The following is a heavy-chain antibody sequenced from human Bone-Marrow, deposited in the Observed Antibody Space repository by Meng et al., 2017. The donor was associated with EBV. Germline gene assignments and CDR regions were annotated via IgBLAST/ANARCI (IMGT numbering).Heavy chain of an antibody. V-gene: IGHV1-18*01. J-gene: IGHJ2*01. D-gene: IGHD6-13*01. CDR3: ARPGSSWYPYWYFDL. CDR1: GDTFTSYG. Sequence: VQMVESGEEVKKSVTSVKVYCKASGDTFTSYGISWVRQAPVKGLEWMGWISAYNGNTNYAKKLQGRVTMTTDTSTSTAYMELRSLRSDDTAVYYCARPGSSWYPYWYFDLWGRGTLVTVSS. CDR2: ISAYNGNT.